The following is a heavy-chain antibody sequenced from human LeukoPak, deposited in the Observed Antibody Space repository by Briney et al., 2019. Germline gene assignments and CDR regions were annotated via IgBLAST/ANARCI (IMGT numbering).Heavy chain of an antibody. CDR2: INHSGST. CDR1: GGSFSGYY. D-gene: IGHD6-13*01. CDR3: ARTAAAGYFDV. Sequence: SETLSLTCAVYGGSFSGYYWSWNRQPPGKGLEWIGEINHSGSTDYNPSLKSRVTMSVDTSKNQFSLELSSVTAADTAVYYCARTAAAGYFDVWGRGTTVTVSS. V-gene: IGHV4-34*01. J-gene: IGHJ6*04.